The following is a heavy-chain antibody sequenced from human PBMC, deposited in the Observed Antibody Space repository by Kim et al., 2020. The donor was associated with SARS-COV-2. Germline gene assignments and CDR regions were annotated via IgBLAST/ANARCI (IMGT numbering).Heavy chain of an antibody. J-gene: IGHJ4*02. V-gene: IGHV1-69*13. CDR2: IIPIFGTA. CDR1: GGTFSSYA. CDR3: ARDGGDSIAAAGSPPGSPGPLDY. Sequence: SVKVSCKASGGTFSSYAISWVRQAPGQGLEWMGGIIPIFGTANYAQKFQGRVTITADESTSTAYMELSSLRSEDTAVYYCARDGGDSIAAAGSPPGSPGPLDYWGQGTLVTVSS. D-gene: IGHD6-13*01.